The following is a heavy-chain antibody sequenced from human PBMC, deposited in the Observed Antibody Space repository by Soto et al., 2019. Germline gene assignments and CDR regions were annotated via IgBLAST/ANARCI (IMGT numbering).Heavy chain of an antibody. CDR3: ARRYCSGGGCFNVGY. V-gene: IGHV1-2*02. CDR2: INPNSGGT. CDR1: GYTFTAYY. D-gene: IGHD2-15*01. Sequence: ASVKVSCKASGYTFTAYYMHWVRQAPGQGLEWMGWINPNSGGTNYAQKFQGRVTMTGDTSIDTAYMELSRLRSDDTAVYYCARRYCSGGGCFNVGYWGQGXQVTVSS. J-gene: IGHJ4*02.